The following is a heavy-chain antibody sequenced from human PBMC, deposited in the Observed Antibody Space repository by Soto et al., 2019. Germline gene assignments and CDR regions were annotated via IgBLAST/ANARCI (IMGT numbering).Heavy chain of an antibody. CDR3: AREPSSDLYGGNPWVRFDP. Sequence: ASVKVSCKASGGTFSSYTISWVRQAPGQGLEWMGRIIPILGIANYAQKFQGRVTITADKSTSTAYMELSSLRSEDTAVYYCAREPSSDLYGGNPWVRFDPWGQGTLVTVSS. CDR1: GGTFSSYT. CDR2: IIPILGIA. V-gene: IGHV1-69*04. J-gene: IGHJ5*02. D-gene: IGHD4-17*01.